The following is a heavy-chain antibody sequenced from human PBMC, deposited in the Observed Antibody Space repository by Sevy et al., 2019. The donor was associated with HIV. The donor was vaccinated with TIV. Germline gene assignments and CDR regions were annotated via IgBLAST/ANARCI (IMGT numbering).Heavy chain of an antibody. V-gene: IGHV4-59*01. CDR1: GSSISGYY. D-gene: IGHD6-13*01. CDR2: IFYTGST. J-gene: IGHJ5*02. CDR3: ARDHGSSRWYGWFDP. Sequence: SETLSLTCTVSGSSISGYYWSWIRQPPGKGLEWIGYIFYTGSTNYNLSFKRRVTRSVDTSKNQFSLNLTSVTAADTAVYYCARDHGSSRWYGWFDPWGQGILVTVSS.